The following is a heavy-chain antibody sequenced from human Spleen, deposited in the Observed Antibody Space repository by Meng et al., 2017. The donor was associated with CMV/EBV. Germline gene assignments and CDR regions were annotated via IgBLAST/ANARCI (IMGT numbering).Heavy chain of an antibody. D-gene: IGHD6-19*01. CDR1: GFTFSSYS. V-gene: IGHV3-21*01. CDR3: ARVSIAVAGTDYYYGMDV. J-gene: IGHJ6*02. CDR2: ISSSSSYI. Sequence: GESLKISCAASGFTFSSYSMNWVRQAPGKGLEWVSSISSSSSYIYYADSVKGRFTISRDNAKNSLYLQMNSLRAEDTAVYYCARVSIAVAGTDYYYGMDVWGQGTTVTVSS.